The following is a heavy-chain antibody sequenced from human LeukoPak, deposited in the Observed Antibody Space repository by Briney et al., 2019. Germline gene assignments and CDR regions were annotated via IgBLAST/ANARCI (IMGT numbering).Heavy chain of an antibody. V-gene: IGHV3-23*01. CDR3: GRDPNGDYVGAFEF. CDR2: IHGNGETT. D-gene: IGHD3-16*01. Sequence: GGSVRLSCVGSGFMFSRYGLIWVRQAPGKGLEWVSGIHGNGETTYYGDSVKGRFTISRDNSKSTLYLQMNSRRVEDTAEYFCGRDPNGDYVGAFEFWGQGTKVAVSS. CDR1: GFMFSRYG. J-gene: IGHJ3*01.